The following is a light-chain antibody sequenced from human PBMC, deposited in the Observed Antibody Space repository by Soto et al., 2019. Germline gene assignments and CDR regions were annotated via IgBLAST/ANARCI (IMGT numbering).Light chain of an antibody. J-gene: IGLJ2*01. CDR3: QSYDTSTVV. Sequence: FLLTQPHSVSESPGKTVTISCTRSSGSIASNSVQWYQQRPGSAPTTVIYEDNQRPSGVPDRFSGSTDGSSNSASLTISGLQTEDEADYYCQSYDTSTVVFGGGTQLTVL. CDR2: EDN. CDR1: SGSIASNS. V-gene: IGLV6-57*04.